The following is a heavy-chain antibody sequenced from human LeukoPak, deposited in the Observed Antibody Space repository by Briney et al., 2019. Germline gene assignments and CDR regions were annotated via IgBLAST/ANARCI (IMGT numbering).Heavy chain of an antibody. CDR2: INPNSGGT. V-gene: IGHV1-2*02. Sequence: GASVKVSCKASGYTFTGYYMHWVRQAPGQGLEWMGWINPNSGGTNYAQKFQGRVTMTRDTSISTAYMELSRLRSDVTAVYYCAREIVGATPAGYWGQGTLVTVSS. J-gene: IGHJ4*02. CDR1: GYTFTGYY. D-gene: IGHD1-26*01. CDR3: AREIVGATPAGY.